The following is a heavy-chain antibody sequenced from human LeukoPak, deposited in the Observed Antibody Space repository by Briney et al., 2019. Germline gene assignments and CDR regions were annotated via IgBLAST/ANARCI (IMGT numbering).Heavy chain of an antibody. J-gene: IGHJ4*02. CDR1: GFTFSSYS. CDR3: ARVSGSSSPFDY. V-gene: IGHV3-48*04. D-gene: IGHD6-6*01. Sequence: GGSLRLSCAASGFTFSSYSMNWVRQAPGKGLEWVSYISSSSSTIHYADSVKGRFTISRDNAKNSLYLQMNSLRAEDTAVYYCARVSGSSSPFDYWGQGTLVTVSS. CDR2: ISSSSSTI.